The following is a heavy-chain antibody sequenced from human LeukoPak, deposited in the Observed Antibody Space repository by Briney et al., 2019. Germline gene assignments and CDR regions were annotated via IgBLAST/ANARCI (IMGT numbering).Heavy chain of an antibody. V-gene: IGHV3-74*01. CDR1: GXTFSSYW. D-gene: IGHD2-8*01. J-gene: IGHJ4*02. CDR3: ARHPALYPD. CDR2: INSDGSSR. Sequence: PGGSLRLSCAASGXTFSSYWMHWVRQAPGKGLVWVSRINSDGSSRSYADSVKGRFTISRDNANNTLYLQMNSLRAEDTAVYYCARHPALYPDWGQGTLVTVSS.